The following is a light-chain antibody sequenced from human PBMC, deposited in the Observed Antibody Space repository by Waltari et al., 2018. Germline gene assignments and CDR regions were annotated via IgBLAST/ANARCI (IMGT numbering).Light chain of an antibody. V-gene: IGKV1-5*03. CDR2: RAS. Sequence: DIQMSQSPSTLSASVGDRVTITCRASQSISTWLAWYQQKPGKAPKLLISRASTLESGVPSRFAGSGSGTEFTLTISSLQPDDFGTYYCQLYNSYVMYTFGQGTKLDIK. J-gene: IGKJ2*01. CDR3: QLYNSYVMYT. CDR1: QSISTW.